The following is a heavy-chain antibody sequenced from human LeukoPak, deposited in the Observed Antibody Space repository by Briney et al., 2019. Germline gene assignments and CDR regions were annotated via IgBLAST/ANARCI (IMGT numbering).Heavy chain of an antibody. CDR3: ARPYYYSSGSLPY. J-gene: IGHJ4*02. CDR1: GFTFTTYS. V-gene: IGHV3-7*01. CDR2: INKDGSEI. D-gene: IGHD3-10*01. Sequence: GGSLRLSCEASGFTFTTYSMTWVRQAPGKGLEWVANINKDGSEIYYGDSVKGRFTISRDNAKNSLYLQMNSLRAEDTAVYYCARPYYYSSGSLPYWGQGTLVTVSS.